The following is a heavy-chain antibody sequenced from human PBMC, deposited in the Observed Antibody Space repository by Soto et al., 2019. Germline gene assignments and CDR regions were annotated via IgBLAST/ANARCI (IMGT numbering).Heavy chain of an antibody. V-gene: IGHV1-18*01. D-gene: IGHD1-26*01. CDR2: VTGYDGNA. Sequence: QVQLVQSGAEVKEPGASVKVSCKASGYTFTNFGISWVRQAPGQGLEWMGWVTGYDGNANYVQRFQGRVTMTTDTSTNTAYMDLRRLNSDDTAVYYCARTTHEEPTFDYWGQGTLVTVSS. J-gene: IGHJ4*02. CDR3: ARTTHEEPTFDY. CDR1: GYTFTNFG.